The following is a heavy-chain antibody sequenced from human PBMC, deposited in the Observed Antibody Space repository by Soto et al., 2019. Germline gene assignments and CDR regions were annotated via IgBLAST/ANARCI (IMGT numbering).Heavy chain of an antibody. D-gene: IGHD3-22*01. Sequence: LRLSCAASGFTFSSYAMSWVRQAPGKGLEWVSAISGSGGSTYYADSVKGRFTISRDNSKNTLYLQMNSLRAEDTAVYYCAKGYYYDSSGYLVYWGQGTLVTVSS. CDR1: GFTFSSYA. V-gene: IGHV3-23*01. CDR3: AKGYYYDSSGYLVY. J-gene: IGHJ4*02. CDR2: ISGSGGST.